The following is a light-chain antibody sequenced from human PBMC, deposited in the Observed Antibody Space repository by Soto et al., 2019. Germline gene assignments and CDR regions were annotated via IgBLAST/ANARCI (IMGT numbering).Light chain of an antibody. CDR3: QLYGSSPPYT. CDR2: GSS. CDR1: ENVSNNY. Sequence: EVVLTQSPGTLSLSPGERATLSCRASENVSNNYLAWYQQNPGQAPRLLIFGSSDRAAVLQDMLSGSGSGRDITHSIRSREPVVFAGYYCQLYGSSPPYTFDQGNKLQIK. J-gene: IGKJ2*01. V-gene: IGKV3-20*01.